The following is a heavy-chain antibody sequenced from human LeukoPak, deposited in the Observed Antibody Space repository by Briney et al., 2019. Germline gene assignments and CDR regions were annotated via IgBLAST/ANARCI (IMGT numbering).Heavy chain of an antibody. V-gene: IGHV4-39*06. CDR3: AREYTGIDY. D-gene: IGHD2-2*02. J-gene: IGHJ4*02. Sequence: PSETLSLTCTVSGGSISSSSYYWGWIRQPPGKGLEWIGSIYYSGSTYYNPSLKSRVTISVDTSKNQFPLKLSSVTAADTAVYYCAREYTGIDYWGQGTLVTVSS. CDR2: IYYSGST. CDR1: GGSISSSSYY.